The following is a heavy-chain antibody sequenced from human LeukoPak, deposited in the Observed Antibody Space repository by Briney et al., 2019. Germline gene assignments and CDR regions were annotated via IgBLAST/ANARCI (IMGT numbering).Heavy chain of an antibody. CDR1: GGSISSYY. J-gene: IGHJ4*02. Sequence: SETLSLTCTVSGGSISSYYWSWIRQPPGKGLGWIGEINHSGSTNYNPSLKSRVTISVDTSKNQFSLKLSSVTAADTAVYYCVGDGYSGYGGYWGQGTLVTVSS. CDR3: VGDGYSGYGGY. V-gene: IGHV4-34*01. D-gene: IGHD5-12*01. CDR2: INHSGST.